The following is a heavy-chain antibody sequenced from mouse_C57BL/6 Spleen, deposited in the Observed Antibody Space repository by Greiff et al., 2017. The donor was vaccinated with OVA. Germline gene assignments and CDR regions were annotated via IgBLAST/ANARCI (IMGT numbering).Heavy chain of an antibody. CDR2: IDPSDSYT. CDR3: AWGYDKGNYFDY. D-gene: IGHD2-2*01. CDR1: GYTFTSYW. J-gene: IGHJ2*01. V-gene: IGHV1-69*01. Sequence: QVQLQQPGAELVMPGASVKLSCKASGYTFTSYWMHWVKQRPGQGLEWIGEIDPSDSYTNYHQKFKGKSTLTVDKSSSTAYMQLSSLTSEDSAVYYCAWGYDKGNYFDYWGQGTTLTVSS.